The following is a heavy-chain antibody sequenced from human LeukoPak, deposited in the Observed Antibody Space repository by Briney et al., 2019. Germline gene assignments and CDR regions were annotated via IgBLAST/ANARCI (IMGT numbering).Heavy chain of an antibody. V-gene: IGHV3-21*01. J-gene: IGHJ6*03. D-gene: IGHD5-12*01. CDR2: ISSGSSYI. CDR1: GFTFSSYA. Sequence: GGSLRLSCAASGFTFSSYAMNWVRQAPGKGLEWVSSISSGSSYIYYADSVKGRFTISRDNAKNSLYLQMNSLSAEDTAVYYCAYTSGYDFSSYYYYYMDVWGKGTTVTVSS. CDR3: AYTSGYDFSSYYYYYMDV.